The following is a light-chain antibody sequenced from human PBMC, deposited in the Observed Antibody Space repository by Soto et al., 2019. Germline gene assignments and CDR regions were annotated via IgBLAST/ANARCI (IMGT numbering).Light chain of an antibody. V-gene: IGLV2-11*01. CDR2: DVS. CDR3: CSYAGSYTYDYV. Sequence: QSALTQPASVSGSPGQSITISCTGTTSDVGGYNYVSWYQQHPGKAPKLMIYDVSKRPSGVPDRFSGSKSGNTASLTISGLQAEDEADYYCCSYAGSYTYDYVFGTGTKV. CDR1: TSDVGGYNY. J-gene: IGLJ1*01.